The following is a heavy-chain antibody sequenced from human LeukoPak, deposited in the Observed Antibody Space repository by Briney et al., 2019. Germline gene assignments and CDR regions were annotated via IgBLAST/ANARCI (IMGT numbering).Heavy chain of an antibody. CDR3: ARDATHGLGYYYGMDV. J-gene: IGHJ6*04. CDR2: ISSSSSYI. CDR1: GFTFSSYS. D-gene: IGHD3-10*01. V-gene: IGHV3-21*01. Sequence: GGSLRLSCAASGFTFSSYSMNWVRQAPGKGLEWVSSISSSSSYIYHADSVKGRFTISRDNAKNSLYLQMNSLRAEDTAVYYCARDATHGLGYYYGMDVWGKGTTVTVSS.